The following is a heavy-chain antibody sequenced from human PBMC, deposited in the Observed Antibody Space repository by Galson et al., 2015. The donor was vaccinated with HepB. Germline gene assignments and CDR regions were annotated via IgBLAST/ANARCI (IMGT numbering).Heavy chain of an antibody. CDR1: GGTFSSYA. CDR2: IIPILGTA. Sequence: SVKVSCKASGGTFSSYAISWVRQAPGQGLEWMRGIIPILGTANYAQKFQGRVTITADESTSTAYMELSSLRSEDTAVYYCARGEGDCSSTSCYIGLNYYYYGMDVWGQGTTVTVSS. CDR3: ARGEGDCSSTSCYIGLNYYYYGMDV. J-gene: IGHJ6*02. D-gene: IGHD2-2*02. V-gene: IGHV1-69*13.